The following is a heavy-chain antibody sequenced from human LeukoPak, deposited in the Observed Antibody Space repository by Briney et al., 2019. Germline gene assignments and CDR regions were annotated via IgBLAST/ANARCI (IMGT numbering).Heavy chain of an antibody. CDR3: TSRDSTVTPTGYFQH. CDR1: GFTFSGSA. CDR2: IRSKANSYAT. V-gene: IGHV3-73*01. D-gene: IGHD4-17*01. J-gene: IGHJ1*01. Sequence: GGSLRLSCAASGFTFSGSAMHWVRQASGEGLEWVGRIRSKANSYATAYAASVKGRFTISRDDSKNTAYLQMNSLKTEDTAVYYCTSRDSTVTPTGYFQHWGQGTLVTVSS.